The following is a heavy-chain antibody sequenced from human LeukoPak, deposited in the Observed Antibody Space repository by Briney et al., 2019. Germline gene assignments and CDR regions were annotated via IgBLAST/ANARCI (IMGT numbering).Heavy chain of an antibody. D-gene: IGHD6-19*01. J-gene: IGHJ4*02. CDR2: FDPEDGET. V-gene: IGHV1-24*01. CDR1: GYTLTELS. CDR3: ATDEGSGWYVN. Sequence: GASVKVSCKVSGYTLTELSMHWVRQTPGQGLEWMGGFDPEDGETIYAQKFQGRVTMTEDTSTDTAYMELSSLRSEDTAVYYCATDEGSGWYVNWGQGTLVTVSS.